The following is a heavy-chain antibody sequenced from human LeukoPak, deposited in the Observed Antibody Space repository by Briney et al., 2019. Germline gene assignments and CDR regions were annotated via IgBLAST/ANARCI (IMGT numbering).Heavy chain of an antibody. Sequence: PGGSLRLSCAASGITGYSMHWVRQAPGKGLEWVCSISSNIYCADSVKGRFTISRDNAKNSLFLQVSSLRAEDTAVYYCTTSDINYRPFDNWGQGTLVTVSS. J-gene: IGHJ4*02. CDR2: ISSNI. CDR1: GITGYS. CDR3: TTSDINYRPFDN. D-gene: IGHD4-11*01. V-gene: IGHV3-21*01.